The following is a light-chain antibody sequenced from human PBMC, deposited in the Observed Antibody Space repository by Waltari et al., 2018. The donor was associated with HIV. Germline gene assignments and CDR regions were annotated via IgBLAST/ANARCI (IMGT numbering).Light chain of an antibody. CDR1: QTISSY. V-gene: IGKV1-39*01. Sequence: DIQMTQSPSSLSASVGDRVTITCRASQTISSYLNWYQQKPGKAPTLLIYGASTLHSGVPSRFSGSGSGTDFTLTISSLQPEDFATYYCQQSYSTPRTFGQGTKLEIK. CDR3: QQSYSTPRT. CDR2: GAS. J-gene: IGKJ2*01.